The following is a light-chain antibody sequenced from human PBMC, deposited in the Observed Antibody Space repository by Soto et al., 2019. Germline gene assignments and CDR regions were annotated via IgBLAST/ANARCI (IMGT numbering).Light chain of an antibody. V-gene: IGKV3-20*01. CDR3: HQYDSWT. Sequence: EIVLTQSPGSLSLSPGERATLSCRASQSFNSIYLAWYQQKPGQAPRLLIYGASSRATGIPDRFSGSGSGTDFTLTISSLEPEDFAVYYCHQYDSWTFGQGTKVEIK. CDR2: GAS. CDR1: QSFNSIY. J-gene: IGKJ1*01.